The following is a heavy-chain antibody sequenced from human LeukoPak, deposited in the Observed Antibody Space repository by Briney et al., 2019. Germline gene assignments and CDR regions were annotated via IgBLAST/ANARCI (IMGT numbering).Heavy chain of an antibody. D-gene: IGHD1-26*01. CDR2: ISAYDGKT. CDR1: GYTFTDYG. V-gene: IGHV1-18*01. Sequence: ASVQVSCKASGYTFTDYGVSWVRQAPGQWLEWMGWISAYDGKTKFDPKVQDRVTLTIDTSATTAFMDLRSLRFDDTAVYYCVRSSGRYSNLWGQGTLVIVSS. J-gene: IGHJ5*02. CDR3: VRSSGRYSNL.